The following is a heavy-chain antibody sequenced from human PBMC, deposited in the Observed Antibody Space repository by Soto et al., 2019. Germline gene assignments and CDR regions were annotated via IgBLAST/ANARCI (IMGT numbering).Heavy chain of an antibody. CDR2: ISPVNVQT. CDR3: ARHDVFD. V-gene: IGHV1-3*01. J-gene: IGHJ1*01. Sequence: ASVKVSCKTVGYPFTTYTIHWVRQAPGQRREWLGCISPVNVQTEYSQRFQGRLTITSDTSASTVYIELSSLKSAATAVYYCARHDVFDWGQGIMVTVSS. CDR1: GYPFTTYT. D-gene: IGHD3-10*02.